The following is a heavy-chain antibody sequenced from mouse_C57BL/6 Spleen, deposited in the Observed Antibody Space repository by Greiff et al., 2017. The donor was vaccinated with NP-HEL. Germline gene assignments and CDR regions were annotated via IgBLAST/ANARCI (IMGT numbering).Heavy chain of an antibody. D-gene: IGHD1-1*01. CDR2: IDPENGDT. J-gene: IGHJ3*01. V-gene: IGHV14-4*01. Sequence: EVKLMESGAELVRPGASVKLSCTASGFNIKDDYMHWVKQRPEQGLEWIGWIDPENGDTEYASKFQGKATITADTSSNTAYLQLSSLTSEDTAVYYCTTRVTTVVATRFAYWGQGTLVTVSA. CDR3: TTRVTTVVATRFAY. CDR1: GFNIKDDY.